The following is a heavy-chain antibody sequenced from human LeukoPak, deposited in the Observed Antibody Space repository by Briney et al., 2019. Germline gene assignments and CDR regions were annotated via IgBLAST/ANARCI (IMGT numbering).Heavy chain of an antibody. CDR1: GFTFSNFA. V-gene: IGHV3-30*18. Sequence: GGSLRLSCAASGFTFSNFAMHWVRQAPGKGLEWVAVISYDGRNENYADSVKGRFTISRDNSKNTLYLQMNSLRAEDTAVYYCTKDWGPILRYFDWLLDYWGQGTLVTVSS. D-gene: IGHD3-9*01. CDR2: ISYDGRNE. CDR3: TKDWGPILRYFDWLLDY. J-gene: IGHJ4*02.